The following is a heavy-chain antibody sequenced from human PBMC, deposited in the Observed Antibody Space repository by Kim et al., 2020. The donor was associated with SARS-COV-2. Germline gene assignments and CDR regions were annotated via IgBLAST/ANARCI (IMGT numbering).Heavy chain of an antibody. Sequence: SETLSLTCTVSGGSISSYYWSWIRQPPGKGLEWIGYIYYSGSTNYNPSLKSRVTISVDTSKNQFSLKLSSVTAADTAVYYCARDDSSGYSKFDYWGQGTLVTVSS. J-gene: IGHJ4*02. D-gene: IGHD3-22*01. CDR1: GGSISSYY. V-gene: IGHV4-59*13. CDR2: IYYSGST. CDR3: ARDDSSGYSKFDY.